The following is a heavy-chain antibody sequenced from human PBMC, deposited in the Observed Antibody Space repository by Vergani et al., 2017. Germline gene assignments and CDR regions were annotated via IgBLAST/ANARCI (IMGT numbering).Heavy chain of an antibody. V-gene: IGHV4-34*01. J-gene: IGHJ4*02. CDR1: GGSFSGYY. Sequence: QVQLQQWGAGLLKPSETLSLTCAVYGGSFSGYYWSWIRQPPGKGLEWIGEINHSGSTNYNPSLKSRVTISVDTYKNQLSLKLSSGTAADTAVYYCAGGLSFSIAVAGTEGAPRYFDYWGQGTLVTVSS. CDR2: INHSGST. D-gene: IGHD6-19*01. CDR3: AGGLSFSIAVAGTEGAPRYFDY.